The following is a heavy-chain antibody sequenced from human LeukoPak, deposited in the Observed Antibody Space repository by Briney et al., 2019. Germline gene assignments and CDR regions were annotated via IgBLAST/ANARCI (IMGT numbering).Heavy chain of an antibody. Sequence: GGSLRLSCAASGFILSPYSMHWVRQAPGKGLEWVAVMSFDGTIKYYGDSVNGRFTISRDNAKNTQYLQMNSLRAEDTAVYYCAKDVRGYTYGPDYWGQGTLVTVSS. CDR3: AKDVRGYTYGPDY. J-gene: IGHJ4*02. CDR2: MSFDGTIK. D-gene: IGHD5-18*01. V-gene: IGHV3-30-3*01. CDR1: GFILSPYS.